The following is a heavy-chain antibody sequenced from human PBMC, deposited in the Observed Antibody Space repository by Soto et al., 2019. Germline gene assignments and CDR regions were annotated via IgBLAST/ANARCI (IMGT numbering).Heavy chain of an antibody. CDR3: AKDLAGYFDV. D-gene: IGHD6-13*01. J-gene: IGHJ2*01. CDR1: GFTFSSHG. Sequence: GGSLRLSCAASGFTFSSHGMHWVRQAPGKGLEWVAVISYDGSNKYYADSVKGRFTISRDNSKNTLYLQMNSLRAEDTAVYYCAKDLAGYFDVWGRGALVTVSS. CDR2: ISYDGSNK. V-gene: IGHV3-30*18.